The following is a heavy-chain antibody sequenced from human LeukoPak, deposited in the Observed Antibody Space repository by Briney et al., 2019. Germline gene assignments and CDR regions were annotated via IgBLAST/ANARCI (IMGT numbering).Heavy chain of an antibody. CDR1: GYSFSTYG. CDR3: AKVKGSGYSYGHGFDY. V-gene: IGHV1-18*01. Sequence: AASVKVSCKASGYSFSTYGISWVRQAPGQGLEWMGWISAYNGNTNYAQKVQGRLIMTTDTSTSTAYMELRSLRYDDTAVYYCAKVKGSGYSYGHGFDYWGQGTLVTVSS. J-gene: IGHJ4*02. D-gene: IGHD5-18*01. CDR2: ISAYNGNT.